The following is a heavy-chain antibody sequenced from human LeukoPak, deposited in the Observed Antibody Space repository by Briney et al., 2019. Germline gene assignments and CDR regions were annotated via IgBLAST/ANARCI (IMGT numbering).Heavy chain of an antibody. D-gene: IGHD3-3*01. CDR1: GYTXTTYG. CDR2: ISVNNGDT. V-gene: IGHV1-18*01. CDR3: ARDQWITIFGVVTRSGADAFDI. J-gene: IGHJ3*02. Sequence: ASVKVSCKASGYTXTTYGITWVRQAPGQGLEWMGWISVNNGDTNYAQILQDRVTMTTDTSTSTAYMELRSLRSDDTAVYYCARDQWITIFGVVTRSGADAFDIWGQGTMVTVSS.